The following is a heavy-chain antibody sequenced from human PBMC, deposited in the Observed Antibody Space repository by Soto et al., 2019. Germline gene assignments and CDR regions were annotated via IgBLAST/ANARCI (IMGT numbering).Heavy chain of an antibody. D-gene: IGHD6-6*01. CDR1: GDTVSNNSAA. J-gene: IGHJ4*02. CDR2: TYYRSKWYS. V-gene: IGHV6-1*01. Sequence: QVQLQQSGPGLVKPSQTLSLTCAISGDTVSNNSAAWNWVRQSLSRGLEWLGRTYYRSKWYSDYAVSVRGRITIDPDTSRNRFSLHLDSVTPEDTAVYYCASGATYSTSSSGFDSWGQGTLVSVSS. CDR3: ASGATYSTSSSGFDS.